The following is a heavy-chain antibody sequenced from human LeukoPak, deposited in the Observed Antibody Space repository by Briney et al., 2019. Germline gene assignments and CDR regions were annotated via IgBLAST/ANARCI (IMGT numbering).Heavy chain of an antibody. CDR2: IRYDGSDK. J-gene: IGHJ4*02. V-gene: IGHV3-30*02. D-gene: IGHD6-19*01. Sequence: GGSLRLSCAASGFTVSSNYMSWVRQAPGKGLEWVSFIRYDGSDKDYADSVKGRFTISRDNSKNTLYLQMDSLRAEDTAVYYCAKDQTVARFDYWGQGTLVTVSS. CDR1: GFTVSSNY. CDR3: AKDQTVARFDY.